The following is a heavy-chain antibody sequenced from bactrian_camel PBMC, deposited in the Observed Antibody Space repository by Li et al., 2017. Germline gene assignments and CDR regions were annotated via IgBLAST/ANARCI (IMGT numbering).Heavy chain of an antibody. CDR2: ISVGLFGGST. CDR3: AARASLCSRSIIYDY. V-gene: IGHV3S31*01. D-gene: IGHD6*01. CDR1: GTTISNNC. Sequence: DVQLVESGGGSVQAGGSLRPSCAASGTTISNNCMAWFRQAPGKEREGVATISVGLFGGSTYYADSVKGRFTISRDNAKNTVYLQMNSLKPEDTAMYYCAARASLCSRSIIYDYWGQGTQVTVS. J-gene: IGHJ4*01.